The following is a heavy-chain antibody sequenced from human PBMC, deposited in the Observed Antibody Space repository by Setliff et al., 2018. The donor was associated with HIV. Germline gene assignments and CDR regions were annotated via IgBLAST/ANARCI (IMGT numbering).Heavy chain of an antibody. Sequence: GSLRLSCAASGFTFSSFGMNWVRQAPGKGLEWVSSISSSSSYIYYTDSVKGRFTISRDNAKNSLYLQMNSLRAEDTAVYYCARGTGGHYYYYYYMDVWGKGTTVTVSS. V-gene: IGHV3-21*01. CDR1: GFTFSSFG. CDR3: ARGTGGHYYYYYYMDV. D-gene: IGHD3-10*01. J-gene: IGHJ6*03. CDR2: ISSSSSYI.